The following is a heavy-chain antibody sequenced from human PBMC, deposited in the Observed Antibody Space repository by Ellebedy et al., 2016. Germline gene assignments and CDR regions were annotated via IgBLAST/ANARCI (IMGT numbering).Heavy chain of an antibody. CDR1: GFTFSNYG. Sequence: GESLRLSXAASGFTFSNYGMHWVRQAPGQGLEWVAVILRDGSNKFYADSVKGRFTISRDNSKNTLYLQMNSLRTEDTAVYHCAKGFAGATDSWGQGTLVTVSS. J-gene: IGHJ4*02. D-gene: IGHD1-26*01. CDR2: ILRDGSNK. V-gene: IGHV3-30*18. CDR3: AKGFAGATDS.